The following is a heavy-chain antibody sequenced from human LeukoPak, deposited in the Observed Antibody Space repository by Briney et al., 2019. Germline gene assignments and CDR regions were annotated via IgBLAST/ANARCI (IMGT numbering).Heavy chain of an antibody. J-gene: IGHJ4*02. CDR3: ARDQLFCGGPTCYRTGDDS. CDR2: ISYDGSNK. D-gene: IGHD2-2*02. Sequence: PGGSLRLSCAASGFTFSSHAMHWVRQAPGKGLEWVAVISYDGSNKYYADSVKGRFTISRDNSKNTLYLQMNSLRAEDTAVYYCARDQLFCGGPTCYRTGDDSWGQGTLVTVSS. V-gene: IGHV3-30-3*01. CDR1: GFTFSSHA.